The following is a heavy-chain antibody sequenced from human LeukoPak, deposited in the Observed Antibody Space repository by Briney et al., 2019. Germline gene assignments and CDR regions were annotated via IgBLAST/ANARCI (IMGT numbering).Heavy chain of an antibody. D-gene: IGHD6-19*01. CDR3: AKVTVIAVAGADFDY. Sequence: PGGSLRLSCATSGFTFSSYAMSWVRQAPGKGLEWVSAISGSGGSTYYADSVKGRFTISRDNSKNTLYLQMNSLRAEDTAVYYCAKVTVIAVAGADFDYWGQGTLVTVSS. V-gene: IGHV3-23*01. CDR1: GFTFSSYA. J-gene: IGHJ4*02. CDR2: ISGSGGST.